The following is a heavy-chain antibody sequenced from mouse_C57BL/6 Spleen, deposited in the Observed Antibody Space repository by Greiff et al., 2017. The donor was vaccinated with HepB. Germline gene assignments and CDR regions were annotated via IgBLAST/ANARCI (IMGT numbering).Heavy chain of an antibody. CDR3: ARDDYPYYYAMDY. Sequence: QVQLQQPGTELVKPGASVKLSCKASGYTFTSYWMHWVKQRPGQGLEWIGNINPSNGGTNYNEKFKSKATLTVDKASSTAYMQLSSLTSEDSAVYYCARDDYPYYYAMDYWGQGTSVTVSS. D-gene: IGHD2-4*01. CDR2: INPSNGGT. CDR1: GYTFTSYW. V-gene: IGHV1-53*01. J-gene: IGHJ4*01.